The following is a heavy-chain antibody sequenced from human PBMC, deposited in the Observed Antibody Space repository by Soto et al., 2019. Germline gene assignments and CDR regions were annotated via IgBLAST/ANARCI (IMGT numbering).Heavy chain of an antibody. Sequence: SETLSLTCTVSGGSISSGCYYWSWHRQHPGKGLEWIGYIYYSGSTNYNPSLKSRVTISVDTSKNQFSLKLSSVTAADTAVYYCARARTLTRWFDPWGQGTLVTVSS. V-gene: IGHV4-61*01. J-gene: IGHJ5*02. D-gene: IGHD2-21*02. CDR3: ARARTLTRWFDP. CDR2: IYYSGST. CDR1: GGSISSGCYY.